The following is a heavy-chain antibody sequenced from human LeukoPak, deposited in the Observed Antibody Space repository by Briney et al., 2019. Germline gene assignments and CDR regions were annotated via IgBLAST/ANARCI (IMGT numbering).Heavy chain of an antibody. Sequence: GGSLRLSCAASGFTVSTNYMTWVRQAPGKGLEWVSVLYSGGSTYYADSVKGRFTISRDNSKNTLYLQMNSLRVEDTAMYDCARGEPVSWGQGTLVTVSS. CDR2: LYSGGST. V-gene: IGHV3-53*01. J-gene: IGHJ5*02. CDR3: ARGEPVS. CDR1: GFTVSTNY.